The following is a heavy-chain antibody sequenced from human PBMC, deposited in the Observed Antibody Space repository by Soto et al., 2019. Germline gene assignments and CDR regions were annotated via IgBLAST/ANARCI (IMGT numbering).Heavy chain of an antibody. Sequence: SETLSLTCTVSGGSISSYYWSWIRQPPGKGLEWIGYIYYSGSTNYNPSLKSRVTISVDTSKNQFSLKLSSVTAADTAVYYCGSLLYYYDSSGSIPWYFDYWGQGTLVTVSS. CDR1: GGSISSYY. D-gene: IGHD3-22*01. J-gene: IGHJ4*02. CDR2: IYYSGST. CDR3: GSLLYYYDSSGSIPWYFDY. V-gene: IGHV4-59*01.